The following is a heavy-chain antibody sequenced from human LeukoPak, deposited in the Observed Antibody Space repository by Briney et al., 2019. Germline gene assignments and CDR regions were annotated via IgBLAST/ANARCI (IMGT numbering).Heavy chain of an antibody. J-gene: IGHJ4*02. Sequence: SETLSLTCAVYGGSFSGYYWSWIRQPPGKGLEWIGEINHSGSTNYNPSLKSRVTISVDTSKNQFSLKLSSVTAADTAVYYCARGYYGSGSYGRFDYWGQGTLVTVSS. CDR2: INHSGST. D-gene: IGHD3-10*01. CDR3: ARGYYGSGSYGRFDY. CDR1: GGSFSGYY. V-gene: IGHV4-34*01.